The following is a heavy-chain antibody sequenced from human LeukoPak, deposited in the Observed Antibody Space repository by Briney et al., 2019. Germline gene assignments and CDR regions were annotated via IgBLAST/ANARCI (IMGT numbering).Heavy chain of an antibody. D-gene: IGHD3-22*01. V-gene: IGHV4-59*08. CDR2: IYYSGST. Sequence: SETLSLTCTVSGGSISSYYWSWIRQPPGKGLEWIGYIYYSGSTNYNPSLKSRVTISVDTSKTQFSLKLSSVTAADTAVYYCARHLPYYDSSGYYLDAFDIWGQGTMVTVSS. CDR3: ARHLPYYDSSGYYLDAFDI. CDR1: GGSISSYY. J-gene: IGHJ3*02.